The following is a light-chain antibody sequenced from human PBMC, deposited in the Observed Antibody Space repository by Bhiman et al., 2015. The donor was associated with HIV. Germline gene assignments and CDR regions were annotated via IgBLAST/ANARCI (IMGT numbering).Light chain of an antibody. Sequence: SYVLTQPPSVSVAPGKTARITCGGNNVESKSVHWYQQKPGQAPVLLIHYDSDRPSGIPDRFSGSKSGNTATLTISRVEAGDEAEYYCQVWDTTSDHLWVFGGGTKLTVL. CDR3: QVWDTTSDHLWV. CDR1: NVESKS. V-gene: IGLV3-21*04. CDR2: YDS. J-gene: IGLJ3*02.